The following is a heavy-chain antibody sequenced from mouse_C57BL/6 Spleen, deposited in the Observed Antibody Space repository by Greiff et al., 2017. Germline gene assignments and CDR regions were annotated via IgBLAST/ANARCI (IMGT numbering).Heavy chain of an antibody. CDR1: GFTFTDYY. V-gene: IGHV7-3*01. Sequence: EVQRVESGGGLVQPGGSLSLSCAASGFTFTDYYMSWVRQPPGKALEWLGFIRNKANGYTTEYSASVKGRFTISRDNSQSILYLQMNALRAEDSATCYCARRTGTDWYFDVWGTGTTVTVSS. CDR3: ARRTGTDWYFDV. J-gene: IGHJ1*03. CDR2: IRNKANGYTT. D-gene: IGHD4-1*01.